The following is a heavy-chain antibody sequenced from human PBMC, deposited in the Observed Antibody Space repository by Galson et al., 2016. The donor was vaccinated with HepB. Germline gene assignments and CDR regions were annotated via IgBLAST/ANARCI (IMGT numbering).Heavy chain of an antibody. D-gene: IGHD6-6*01. CDR1: GFSFSSYS. CDR2: ISGNAGRT. CDR3: VKDRSITVPAMDAFDL. Sequence: SLRLSCAASGFSFSSYSMHWVRQAPGKGLEYIATISGNAGRTYYVASVKGRFTISRDNAKKTVDLHMSRLRPEDTGVFYCVKDRSITVPAMDAFDLWGQGTMVIVSS. V-gene: IGHV3-64D*08. J-gene: IGHJ3*01.